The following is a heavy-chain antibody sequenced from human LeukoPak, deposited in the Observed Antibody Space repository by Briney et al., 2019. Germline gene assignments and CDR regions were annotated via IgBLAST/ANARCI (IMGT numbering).Heavy chain of an antibody. D-gene: IGHD2-15*01. CDR1: GGTFSSYA. Sequence: ASVKVSCKASGGTFSSYAISWVRQAPGQGLEWMGRIIPIFGIANYAQKFQGRVTITADKSTSTAYMELSSLRSEDTAVYYCARGGYCSGGSCPLAYWGQGTLVTVSS. V-gene: IGHV1-69*04. CDR2: IIPIFGIA. J-gene: IGHJ4*02. CDR3: ARGGYCSGGSCPLAY.